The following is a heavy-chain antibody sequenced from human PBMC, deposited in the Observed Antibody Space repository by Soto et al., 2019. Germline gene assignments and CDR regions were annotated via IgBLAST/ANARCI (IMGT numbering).Heavy chain of an antibody. D-gene: IGHD2-15*01. J-gene: IGHJ6*02. Sequence: ASVKVSCKASGYTFTSYYMHWVRQAPGQGIEWIGIINPSGGSTSYAQKFQGRVTMTRDTSTSTVYMELSSLRSEDTAVYYCARAAGAVAASQYYYYGMDVWGQGTTVTVSS. CDR2: INPSGGST. CDR3: ARAAGAVAASQYYYYGMDV. V-gene: IGHV1-46*01. CDR1: GYTFTSYY.